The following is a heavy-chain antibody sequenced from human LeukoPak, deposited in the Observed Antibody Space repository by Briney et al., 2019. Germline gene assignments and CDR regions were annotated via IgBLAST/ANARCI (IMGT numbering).Heavy chain of an antibody. J-gene: IGHJ3*02. CDR2: ISSSGSTI. CDR3: ARPRARVRGVIRGAFDI. V-gene: IGHV3-48*03. D-gene: IGHD3-10*01. Sequence: PGGSLRLSCAASGFTFSSYEMNWVRQAPGKGLEWVSYISSSGSTIYYADSVKGRFTISRDNAKNSLYLQTNSLRAEDTAVYYCARPRARVRGVIRGAFDIWGQGTMVTVSS. CDR1: GFTFSSYE.